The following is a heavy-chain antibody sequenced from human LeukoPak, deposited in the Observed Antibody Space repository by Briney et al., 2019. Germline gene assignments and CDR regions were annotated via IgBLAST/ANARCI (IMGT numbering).Heavy chain of an antibody. CDR3: AREEYYYGSGIFDY. Sequence: GGSLRLSCVVSGFTFSSYSMNWVRQAPGKGLEWVSSISSSGSYIYYADSVKGRFTISRDNAKNSLYLQMNSLRAEDTAVYYCAREEYYYGSGIFDYWGQGTLVTVSS. CDR2: ISSSGSYI. V-gene: IGHV3-21*01. D-gene: IGHD3-10*01. CDR1: GFTFSSYS. J-gene: IGHJ4*02.